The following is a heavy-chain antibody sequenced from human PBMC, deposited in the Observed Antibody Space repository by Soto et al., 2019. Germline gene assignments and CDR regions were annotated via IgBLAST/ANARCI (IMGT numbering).Heavy chain of an antibody. CDR2: INHSGST. J-gene: IGHJ4*02. V-gene: IGHV4-34*01. Sequence: QVQLQQWGAGLLKPSETLSLTCAVYGGSFSGYYWSWIRQPPGKGLEWIGEINHSGSTNYNPSLKRRLTISVDTSKNQFSLKLSSVTAADTAVYYCGRFRSDTMVRGVGFDYWGQGTLVTVSS. CDR1: GGSFSGYY. D-gene: IGHD3-10*01. CDR3: GRFRSDTMVRGVGFDY.